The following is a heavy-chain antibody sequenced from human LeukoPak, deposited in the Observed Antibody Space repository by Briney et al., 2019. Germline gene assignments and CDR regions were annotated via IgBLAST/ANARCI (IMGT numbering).Heavy chain of an antibody. J-gene: IGHJ4*02. CDR3: GRSQNYNDSSGYSY. D-gene: IGHD3-22*01. Sequence: GGSLRLSCAASGFTFSDYYMSWIRQAPGKGLEWVSYISSGGSTIKYADSVKGRFTVSRDNAKKSLYLQMNSLRAEDTAVYYCGRSQNYNDSSGYSYWGQGTLVTVSS. CDR1: GFTFSDYY. V-gene: IGHV3-11*04. CDR2: ISSGGSTI.